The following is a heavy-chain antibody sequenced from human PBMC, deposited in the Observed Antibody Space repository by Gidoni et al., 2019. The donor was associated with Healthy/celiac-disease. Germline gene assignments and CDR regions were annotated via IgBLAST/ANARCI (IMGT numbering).Heavy chain of an antibody. V-gene: IGHV4-59*01. Sequence: QVQLQESGPGLAKPSDTLSLTCTVSGGSISRYYWSWTRQPPGKGLEWIGYIYYSGRTNYNPYLKTRVTISVDTSKNQFSLKLSSVTAADTAVYYCARDPTPGDAFDIWGQGTMVTVSS. CDR2: IYYSGRT. CDR3: ARDPTPGDAFDI. CDR1: GGSISRYY. J-gene: IGHJ3*02.